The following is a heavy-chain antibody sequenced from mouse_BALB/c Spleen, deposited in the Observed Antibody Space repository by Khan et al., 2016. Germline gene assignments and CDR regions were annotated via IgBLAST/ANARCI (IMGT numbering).Heavy chain of an antibody. D-gene: IGHD2-4*01. V-gene: IGHV3-2*02. CDR1: GYSITSDYA. Sequence: EVELVESGPGLVKPSQSLSLTCTVTGYSITSDYAWNWIRQFPGNKLEWMGYISYSGNTSYNPSLKSRISITRDTSKNQFFLQLNSVTTEDTATYYCARGMITTFDYWGQGTTLTVSS. J-gene: IGHJ2*01. CDR2: ISYSGNT. CDR3: ARGMITTFDY.